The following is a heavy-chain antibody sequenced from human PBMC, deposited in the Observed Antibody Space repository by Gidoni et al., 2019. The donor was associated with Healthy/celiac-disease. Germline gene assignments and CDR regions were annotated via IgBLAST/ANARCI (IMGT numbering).Heavy chain of an antibody. Sequence: QVQLVQSGAEVKKPGASVKVSCKASGYTFTSYYMHWVRQAPGQGLEWMGIINPSGGSTSYAQKFQGRVTMTRDTSTSTVYMELSSLRSEDTAVYYCAREARRAAGDYVYGDAFDIWGQGTMVTVSS. J-gene: IGHJ3*02. CDR1: GYTFTSYY. CDR2: INPSGGST. D-gene: IGHD4-17*01. V-gene: IGHV1-46*01. CDR3: AREARRAAGDYVYGDAFDI.